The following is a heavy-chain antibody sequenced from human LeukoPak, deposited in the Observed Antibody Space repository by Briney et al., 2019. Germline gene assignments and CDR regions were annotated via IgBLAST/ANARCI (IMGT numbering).Heavy chain of an antibody. CDR3: ATLIGTTWYFDY. D-gene: IGHD1-7*01. J-gene: IGHJ4*02. Sequence: ASVKVSCKASGYTFTGYYMHWVRQAPGKGLEWMGGFDPEDGETIYAQKFQGRVTMTEDTSTDTAYMELSSLRSEDTAVYYCATLIGTTWYFDYWGQGTLVTVSS. CDR1: GYTFTGYY. CDR2: FDPEDGET. V-gene: IGHV1-24*01.